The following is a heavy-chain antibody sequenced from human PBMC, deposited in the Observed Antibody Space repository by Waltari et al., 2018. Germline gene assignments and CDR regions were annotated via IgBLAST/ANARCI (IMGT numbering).Heavy chain of an antibody. CDR2: INPYSGAT. CDR1: GYTFTAYY. D-gene: IGHD3-10*01. V-gene: IGHV1-2*02. CDR3: ARDREASMASFYYYGLDV. Sequence: QVQLVQSGAEVKKPGASVKVSCMASGYTFTAYYVHWVRQAPGQGLEWMGWINPYSGATNAAQKFKGRVTMTRDTSVSTAYMELRSLRSDDTAVYYCARDREASMASFYYYGLDVWGLGTTVIVSS. J-gene: IGHJ6*02.